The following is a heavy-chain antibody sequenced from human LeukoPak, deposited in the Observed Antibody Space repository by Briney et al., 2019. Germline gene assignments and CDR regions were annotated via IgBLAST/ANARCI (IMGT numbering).Heavy chain of an antibody. V-gene: IGHV4-34*01. Sequence: SETLSLTCAVYGGSFSGYYWSWIRQPPGKGLEWIGEINHSGSTNYNPSLKSRVTISVDTSKNQFSLKLSSETAADTAVYYCARAPPTTVVRFDYWGQGTLVTVSS. CDR3: ARAPPTTVVRFDY. D-gene: IGHD4-23*01. CDR2: INHSGST. CDR1: GGSFSGYY. J-gene: IGHJ4*02.